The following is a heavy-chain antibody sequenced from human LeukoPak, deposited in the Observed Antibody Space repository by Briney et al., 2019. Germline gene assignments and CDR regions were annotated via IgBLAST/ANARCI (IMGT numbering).Heavy chain of an antibody. V-gene: IGHV4-4*07. D-gene: IGHD2-21*02. CDR2: MYTSGIT. CDR3: ASRDANTAAAFDI. Sequence: SETLSLTCTVAGGSISSYSWSWVRQPAGKGLEWVGHMYTSGITNYNPSLKSRVTMSVDTSKTQFSLKLSSVTAADTPVYYCASRDANTAAAFDIWGQGTMLPVSS. CDR1: GGSISSYS. J-gene: IGHJ3*02.